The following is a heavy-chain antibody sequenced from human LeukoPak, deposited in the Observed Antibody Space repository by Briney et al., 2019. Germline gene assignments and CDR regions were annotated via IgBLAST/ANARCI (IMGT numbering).Heavy chain of an antibody. V-gene: IGHV5-51*01. J-gene: IGHJ5*02. CDR1: GYSFTNYR. CDR2: IYPGDSDT. D-gene: IGHD5/OR15-5a*01. CDR3: ARRRTLRLDAFDP. Sequence: GESLKISCKGSGYSFTNYRIGWVRQMPGKGLEWMGTIYPGDSDTRYSPSFQGQVTISVGKSISTAYLQWSSLKASDTAMYYCARRRTLRLDAFDPWGQGTLVTVSS.